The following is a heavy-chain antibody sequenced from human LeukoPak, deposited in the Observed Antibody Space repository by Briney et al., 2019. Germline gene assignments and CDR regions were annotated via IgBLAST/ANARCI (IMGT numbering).Heavy chain of an antibody. CDR1: GYTFTSYG. CDR3: ARGRSSSWLPFLPFDY. Sequence: ASVKVSCKASGYTFTSYGISWVRQAPGQGLEWMGGIIPIFGTANYAQKFQGRVTITADESTSTAYMELSSLRSEDTAVYYCARGRSSSWLPFLPFDYWGQGTLVTVSS. D-gene: IGHD6-13*01. CDR2: IIPIFGTA. V-gene: IGHV1-69*13. J-gene: IGHJ4*02.